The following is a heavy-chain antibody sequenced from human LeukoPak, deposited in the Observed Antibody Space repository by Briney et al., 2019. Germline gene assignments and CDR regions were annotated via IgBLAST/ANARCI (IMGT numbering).Heavy chain of an antibody. Sequence: GRSLRLSCAASGFTFSSYWMSWVRQAPGKGLEWVANIKQDGSEKYYVDSVKGRFTISRDNAKNSLYLQMNSLRAEDTAVYYCARDVQPLRYCSGGSCYQYPDYWGQGTLVTVSS. J-gene: IGHJ4*02. CDR3: ARDVQPLRYCSGGSCYQYPDY. D-gene: IGHD2-15*01. V-gene: IGHV3-7*01. CDR2: IKQDGSEK. CDR1: GFTFSSYW.